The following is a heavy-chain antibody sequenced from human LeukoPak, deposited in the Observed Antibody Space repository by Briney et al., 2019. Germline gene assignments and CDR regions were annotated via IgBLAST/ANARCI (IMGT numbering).Heavy chain of an antibody. Sequence: PGGSLRLSCAASGFTFSSYSMNWVRQAPGKGLVWVSRINSDGSSTSYADSVKGRFTISRDNAKNTLYLQMNSLRAEDTAVCYCVREAEDYYDSSGELDYWGQGTLVTVSS. D-gene: IGHD3-22*01. J-gene: IGHJ4*02. CDR1: GFTFSSYS. V-gene: IGHV3-74*01. CDR2: INSDGSST. CDR3: VREAEDYYDSSGELDY.